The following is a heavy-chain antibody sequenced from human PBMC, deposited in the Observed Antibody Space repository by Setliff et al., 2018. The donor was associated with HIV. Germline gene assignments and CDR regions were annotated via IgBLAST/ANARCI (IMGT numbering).Heavy chain of an antibody. V-gene: IGHV3-23*01. CDR3: ARTHALDGYNNRYYFDY. D-gene: IGHD5-12*01. CDR1: GFTFNSYA. Sequence: HPGGSLRLSCAASGFTFNSYAMSWVRQAPGKGLEWVATMSGSTGDTYYADSVKGRFTISRDNAKNSLYLQINSLRAEDTAVYYCARTHALDGYNNRYYFDYWGQGTLVTVSS. CDR2: MSGSTGDT. J-gene: IGHJ4*02.